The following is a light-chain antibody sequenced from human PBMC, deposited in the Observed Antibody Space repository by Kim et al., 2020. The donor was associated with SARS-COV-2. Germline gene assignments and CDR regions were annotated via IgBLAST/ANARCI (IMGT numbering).Light chain of an antibody. CDR1: QSVYSNY. J-gene: IGKJ1*01. CDR3: QQYGSSWT. CDR2: SAS. Sequence: EIVLTQSPGTLSLSPGERATLSCRASQSVYSNYLAWYLQKPGQAPRLLIYSASSRDTGIPDRFSGSGSGTDFTLTINRLQPDDFAVYYCQQYGSSWTFGQGTKVEI. V-gene: IGKV3-20*01.